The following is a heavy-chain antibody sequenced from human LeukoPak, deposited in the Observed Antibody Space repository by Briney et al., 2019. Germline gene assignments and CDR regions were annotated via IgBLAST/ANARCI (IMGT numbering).Heavy chain of an antibody. D-gene: IGHD7-27*01. V-gene: IGHV3-23*01. CDR3: AKDGGLWVSAHWGDS. Sequence: GGSLRLSCVGSGFIYGNYWMSWVRQAPGKGLKWVSTITTGGPNTYYADSVKGRFTVSRDDSKNTLYLQMNSLRAEDTAVYYCAKDGGLWVSAHWGDSWGRGTLVTVSS. CDR1: GFIYGNYW. J-gene: IGHJ4*02. CDR2: ITTGGPNT.